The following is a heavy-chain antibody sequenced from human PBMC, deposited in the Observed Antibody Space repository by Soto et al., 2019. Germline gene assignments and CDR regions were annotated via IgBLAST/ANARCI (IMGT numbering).Heavy chain of an antibody. D-gene: IGHD3-22*01. CDR1: GFTFSSYA. CDR2: ITSNGGTT. CDR3: VKDRYYYDSSSYRSAY. V-gene: IGHV3-64D*06. Sequence: GGSLRLFCSASGFTFSSYAMHWVRQAPGKRLEYVSAITSNGGTTYYADSVKGRFTISRDNSKNTLYLQMSSLRVEDTAVYYCVKDRYYYDSSSYRSAYWGQGTLVTVSS. J-gene: IGHJ4*02.